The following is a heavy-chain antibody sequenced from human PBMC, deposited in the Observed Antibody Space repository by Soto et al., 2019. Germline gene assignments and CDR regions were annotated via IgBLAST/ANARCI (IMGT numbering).Heavy chain of an antibody. V-gene: IGHV1-69*01. CDR2: IIPILGTA. Sequence: QVQLVQSGAEVKKPGSSVRVSCKASGGTFSNFAISWVRQAPGQGLEWMGGIIPILGTANYAQKIQGRVTITADDSTSTAYMELTSLGSEDTAVYYCARTNHPFGDYGHWDCWGQGTLVTVSS. CDR1: GGTFSNFA. CDR3: ARTNHPFGDYGHWDC. J-gene: IGHJ4*02. D-gene: IGHD4-17*01.